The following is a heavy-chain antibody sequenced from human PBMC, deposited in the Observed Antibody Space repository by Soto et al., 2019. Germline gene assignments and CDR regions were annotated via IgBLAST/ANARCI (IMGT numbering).Heavy chain of an antibody. D-gene: IGHD3-22*01. V-gene: IGHV4-31*03. CDR1: GGSISSGGYY. J-gene: IGHJ5*02. CDR2: IYYSGST. CDR3: AIDCTYYYDSSGPSDLFAP. Sequence: SETLSLTCTVYGGSISSGGYYWSWIRQHPGKGLEWIGYIYYSGSTYYNPSLKSRVTISVDTSKNQFSLKLSSVTAADTAVYYCAIDCTYYYDSSGPSDLFAPWSPGTLVTGSA.